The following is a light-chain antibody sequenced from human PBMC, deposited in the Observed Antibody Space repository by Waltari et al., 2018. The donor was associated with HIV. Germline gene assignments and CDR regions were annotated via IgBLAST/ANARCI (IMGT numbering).Light chain of an antibody. V-gene: IGLV1-40*01. CDR3: QSYDTSLSGSV. Sequence: QSVLTQPPSVSGPPGQRVTISCTGSGSSIGARARFDVPRYQHLPGTAHKLLIYGNNNRPSGVPDRFSGSKSGASASLAITGLQAEDEADYYCQSYDTSLSGSVFGGGTKLTVL. CDR1: GSSIGARARFD. J-gene: IGLJ3*02. CDR2: GNN.